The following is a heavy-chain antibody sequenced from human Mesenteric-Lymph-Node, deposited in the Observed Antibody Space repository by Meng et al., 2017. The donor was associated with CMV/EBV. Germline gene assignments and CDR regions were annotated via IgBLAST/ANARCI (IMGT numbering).Heavy chain of an antibody. D-gene: IGHD1-1*01. V-gene: IGHV4-59*04. CDR2: IHYSGIT. J-gene: IGHJ1*01. CDR3: ARTGGVAEYFQN. CDR1: GFTFRDYS. Sequence: ESLKISCTASGFTFRDYSMSWVRQAPGKGLEWLGNIHYSGITYYNPSLKSRVTISVDTSKNQFSLKMSSVTAADTAVYYCARTGGVAEYFQNWGQGTLVTVSS.